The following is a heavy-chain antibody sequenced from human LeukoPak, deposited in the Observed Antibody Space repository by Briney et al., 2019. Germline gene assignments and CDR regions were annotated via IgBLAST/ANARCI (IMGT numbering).Heavy chain of an antibody. CDR1: GFTFSSYV. CDR2: IRYDGSNK. Sequence: PGGSLRLSCAASGFTFSSYVMHWVRQAPGKGLEWVAFIRYDGSNKYYADSVKGRFTVSRDNSKNTLYLQMNSLRAEDTAVYYCAKGSGDIVVVPAAIWSWGQGKKVTGSS. CDR3: AKGSGDIVVVPAAIWS. V-gene: IGHV3-30*02. D-gene: IGHD2-2*01. J-gene: IGHJ3*01.